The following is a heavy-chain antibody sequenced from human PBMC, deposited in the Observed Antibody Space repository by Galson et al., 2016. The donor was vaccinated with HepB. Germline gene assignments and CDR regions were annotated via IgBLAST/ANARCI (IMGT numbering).Heavy chain of an antibody. V-gene: IGHV3-30*04. Sequence: SLRLSCAASGFTFNTYAMHWVRPPPGKGLEWVAVISYDGRDKNYAESLKGRITISRDNSNNTLYLQMNSLRAEDTALYYCARTTIRYFDWSPVDFWGQGTLVTVSS. CDR3: ARTTIRYFDWSPVDF. D-gene: IGHD3-9*01. CDR1: GFTFNTYA. J-gene: IGHJ4*02. CDR2: ISYDGRDK.